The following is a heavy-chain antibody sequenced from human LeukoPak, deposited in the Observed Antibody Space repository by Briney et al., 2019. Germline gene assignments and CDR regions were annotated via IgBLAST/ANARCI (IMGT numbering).Heavy chain of an antibody. D-gene: IGHD1-1*01. Sequence: GGSLRLSCAASGFTVSSNYMSWVRQAPGKGLEWVSVIYSGGSTYYADSVKGRFTISRDNSKNTLYLQMNSLRAEDTAVYYCASGIQVRYYYYGMDVWGQGTTVTVSS. V-gene: IGHV3-53*01. CDR3: ASGIQVRYYYYGMDV. J-gene: IGHJ6*02. CDR1: GFTVSSNY. CDR2: IYSGGST.